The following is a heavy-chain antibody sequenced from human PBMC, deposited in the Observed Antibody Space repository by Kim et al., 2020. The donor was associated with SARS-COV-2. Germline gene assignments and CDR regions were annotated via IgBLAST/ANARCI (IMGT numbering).Heavy chain of an antibody. D-gene: IGHD6-13*01. CDR3: ARDDRPTLPIAAAGSFDY. CDR2: TYYRSKWYN. V-gene: IGHV6-1*01. Sequence: SQTLSLTCAISGDSVSSNSAAWNWIRQSPSRGLEWLGRTYYRSKWYNDYAVSVKSRITINPDTSKNQFSLQLNSVTPEDTAVYYCARDDRPTLPIAAAGSFDYWGQGTLVTVSS. J-gene: IGHJ4*02. CDR1: GDSVSSNSAA.